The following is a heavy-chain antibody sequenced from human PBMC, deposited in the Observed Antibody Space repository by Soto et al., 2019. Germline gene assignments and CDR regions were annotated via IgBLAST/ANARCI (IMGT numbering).Heavy chain of an antibody. CDR3: ASGAPYSSGWAAFDY. Sequence: PGGSLRLSCAASGFTVSSNYMSWVRQAPGKGLEWDSVIYSGGSTYYADSVKGRFTISRDNSKNTLYLQMNSLRAEDTAVYYCASGAPYSSGWAAFDYWGQGTLVTVSS. J-gene: IGHJ4*02. D-gene: IGHD6-19*01. V-gene: IGHV3-53*01. CDR2: IYSGGST. CDR1: GFTVSSNY.